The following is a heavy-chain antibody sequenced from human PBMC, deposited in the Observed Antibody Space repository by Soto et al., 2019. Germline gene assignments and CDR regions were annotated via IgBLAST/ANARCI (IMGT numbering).Heavy chain of an antibody. CDR3: ARVPSTFDYYYAMDV. CDR2: IFSSGTT. CDR1: GDSISSGNKY. V-gene: IGHV4-30-4*01. D-gene: IGHD3-16*01. Sequence: SETRSLTCTVSGDSISSGNKYWSWILQPPGKGLEWIGYIFSSGTTYYNPSLKSRLTMSLDASQNQFSLKLNSLTDADTAVYFCARVPSTFDYYYAMDVWGQGTTVTVSS. J-gene: IGHJ6*02.